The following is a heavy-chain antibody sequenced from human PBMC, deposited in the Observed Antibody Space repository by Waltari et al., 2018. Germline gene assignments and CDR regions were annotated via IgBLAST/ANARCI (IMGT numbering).Heavy chain of an antibody. CDR2: VDPEDGET. Sequence: EVQVVQSGAEVKKPGAAVKISCKVSGYSFIDLYIHWVKQAPGRGLEWVGLVDPEDGETRDAEEFQGRVTITADTSAETVYLELSSLKSDDTAVYYCAIPVGGSGREFYFDYWGQGTLVTVSS. CDR1: GYSFIDLY. D-gene: IGHD3-10*01. CDR3: AIPVGGSGREFYFDY. J-gene: IGHJ4*02. V-gene: IGHV1-69-2*01.